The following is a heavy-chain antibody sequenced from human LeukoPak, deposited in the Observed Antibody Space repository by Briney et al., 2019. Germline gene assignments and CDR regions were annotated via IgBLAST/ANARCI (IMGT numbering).Heavy chain of an antibody. CDR1: GYTFTSYG. CDR2: ISAYNGNT. CDR3: ARGVFGTVAGTRWLDP. D-gene: IGHD6-19*01. Sequence: VASVKVSCKASGYTFTSYGISWVRQAPGQGLEWMGWISAYNGNTNYAQKLQGRVTMTTDTSTSTAYMELRSLRSDDTAVYYCARGVFGTVAGTRWLDPWGQGTLVTVSS. J-gene: IGHJ5*02. V-gene: IGHV1-18*01.